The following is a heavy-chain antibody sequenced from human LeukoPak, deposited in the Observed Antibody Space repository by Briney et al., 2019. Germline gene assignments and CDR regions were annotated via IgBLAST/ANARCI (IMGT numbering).Heavy chain of an antibody. J-gene: IGHJ5*02. Sequence: PGRSLRLSCAASGFTFSSYGMHWVRQAPGKGLEWVANIKQDGSEKYYVDSVKGRFTISRDNAKNSLYLQMNSLRAEDTAVYYCARGNSGYSSGWYNWFDPWGQGTLVTVSS. CDR2: IKQDGSEK. CDR3: ARGNSGYSSGWYNWFDP. CDR1: GFTFSSYG. D-gene: IGHD6-19*01. V-gene: IGHV3-7*01.